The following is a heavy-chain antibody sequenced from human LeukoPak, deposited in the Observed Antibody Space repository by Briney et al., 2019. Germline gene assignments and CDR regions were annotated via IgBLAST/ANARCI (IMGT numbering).Heavy chain of an antibody. Sequence: SETLSLTCAVYGGSFSGYYWSWIRQPPGKGLEWIGEINHSGSTNYNPSLKSRVTISVDTSKNQFSLKLSSVTAADTAVYYCARVLAGYSYGFDYWGQGTLVTVSS. V-gene: IGHV4-34*01. D-gene: IGHD5-18*01. CDR3: ARVLAGYSYGFDY. J-gene: IGHJ4*02. CDR1: GGSFSGYY. CDR2: INHSGST.